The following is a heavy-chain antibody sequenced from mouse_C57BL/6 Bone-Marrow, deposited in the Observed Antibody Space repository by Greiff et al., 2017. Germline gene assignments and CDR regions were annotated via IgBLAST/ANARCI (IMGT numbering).Heavy chain of an antibody. J-gene: IGHJ2*01. CDR3: ARLHYDYPDY. Sequence: QVQLKESGAELVRPGTSVKVSCKASGYAFTNYLIEWVKQRPGQGLEWIGVINPGSGGTNYNEKFKGKATLTADKSSSTAYMQLSSLTSEDSAVYFCARLHYDYPDYWGQGTTLTVSA. CDR1: GYAFTNYL. D-gene: IGHD2-4*01. V-gene: IGHV1-54*01. CDR2: INPGSGGT.